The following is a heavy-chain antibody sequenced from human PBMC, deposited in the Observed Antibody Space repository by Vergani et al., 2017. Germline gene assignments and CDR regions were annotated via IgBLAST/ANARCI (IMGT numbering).Heavy chain of an antibody. Sequence: EVQLLESGGGLVQPGGSLRLSCAVSGFTFSSYAMSWVRQAPGKGLEWVSAISGSGGSTYYADSVKGRFTISRDNSKNTLSLQMTSLRVEDTAVYYCAKDRVDIVATIELGYWGQGTLVTVSS. CDR2: ISGSGGST. D-gene: IGHD5-12*01. CDR3: AKDRVDIVATIELGY. V-gene: IGHV3-23*01. J-gene: IGHJ4*02. CDR1: GFTFSSYA.